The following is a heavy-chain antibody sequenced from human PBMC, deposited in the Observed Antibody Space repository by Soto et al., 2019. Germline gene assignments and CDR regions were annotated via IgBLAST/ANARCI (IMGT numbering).Heavy chain of an antibody. CDR3: ARDRGLFGPDK. CDR2: VIPTFGTA. J-gene: IGHJ4*02. D-gene: IGHD2-21*01. CDR1: GGTFSSNS. Sequence: QVQLVQSGAEVKKPGSSVKVTCKASGGTFSSNSISWVRQAPGQGLEWMGGVIPTFGTAKYAQKFQGRVTITADAATHTSYMELRSLTSEDTAVYYCARDRGLFGPDKWGQGTRVTVSS. V-gene: IGHV1-69*12.